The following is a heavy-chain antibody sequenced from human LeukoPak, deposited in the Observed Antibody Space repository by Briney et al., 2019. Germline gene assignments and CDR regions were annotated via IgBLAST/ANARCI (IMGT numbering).Heavy chain of an antibody. CDR3: ARSSSGYSNWFDP. Sequence: PSETLSLTCTVSGGSISSYYWSWIRQPPGKGLEWIGYIYYSGSTNYNPSLKSRVTISVDTSKNQFSLKLSSVTAADTAVYYSARSSSGYSNWFDPWGQGTLVTVSS. CDR2: IYYSGST. D-gene: IGHD3-22*01. CDR1: GGSISSYY. J-gene: IGHJ5*02. V-gene: IGHV4-59*01.